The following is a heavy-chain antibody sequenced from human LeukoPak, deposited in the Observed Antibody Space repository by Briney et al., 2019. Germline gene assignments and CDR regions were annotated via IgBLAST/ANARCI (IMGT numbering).Heavy chain of an antibody. CDR2: ISYDGSNK. Sequence: GGSLRLSCAASGFTVSSNYMSWVRQAPGKGLEWVAVISYDGSNKYYADSVKGRFTISRDNSKNTLYLQMNSLRAEDTAVYYCAKEGGYYFDYWGQGTLVTVSS. CDR1: GFTVSSNY. V-gene: IGHV3-30*18. J-gene: IGHJ4*02. D-gene: IGHD3-16*01. CDR3: AKEGGYYFDY.